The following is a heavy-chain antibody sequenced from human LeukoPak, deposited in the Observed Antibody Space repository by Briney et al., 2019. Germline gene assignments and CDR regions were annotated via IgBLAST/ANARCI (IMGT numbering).Heavy chain of an antibody. V-gene: IGHV3-7*01. Sequence: GGSLRLSCAASGFTFSNYWMSWVRQAPGKGLEWVANIKEDGSDKYYVDSMKGRSTISRDNAKNSLYLQVNSLRAEDTAVYYCAREVPSGVLDYWGQGTLVTVSS. D-gene: IGHD2-2*01. CDR3: AREVPSGVLDY. CDR2: IKEDGSDK. J-gene: IGHJ4*02. CDR1: GFTFSNYW.